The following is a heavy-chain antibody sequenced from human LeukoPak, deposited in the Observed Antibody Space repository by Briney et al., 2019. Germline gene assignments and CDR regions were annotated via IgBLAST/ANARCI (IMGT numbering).Heavy chain of an antibody. D-gene: IGHD3-10*01. CDR1: GFTFSGYG. Sequence: GGSLRLSCAASGFTFSGYGMHWVRQAPGKGLEWVAFVRYDSSNKYYADSVKGRFTVSRDNSKNTLYLQMNSLRAEDTAVYYCARLMVRGKWFDPWGQGTLVTVSS. CDR2: VRYDSSNK. V-gene: IGHV3-30*02. J-gene: IGHJ5*02. CDR3: ARLMVRGKWFDP.